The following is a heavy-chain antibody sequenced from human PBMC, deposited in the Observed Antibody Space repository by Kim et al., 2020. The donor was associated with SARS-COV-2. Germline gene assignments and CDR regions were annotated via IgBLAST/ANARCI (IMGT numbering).Heavy chain of an antibody. CDR3: ARDSVGDY. Sequence: TGNPTYAQGFTGRFVFSLDTSVSTAYLQISSLKAEDTAVYYCARDSVGDYWGQGTLVTVSS. J-gene: IGHJ4*02. V-gene: IGHV7-4-1*02. D-gene: IGHD1-26*01. CDR2: TGNP.